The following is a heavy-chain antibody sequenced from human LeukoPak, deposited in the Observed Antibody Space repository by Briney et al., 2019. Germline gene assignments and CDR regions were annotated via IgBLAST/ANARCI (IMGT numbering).Heavy chain of an antibody. CDR1: VVTFSNDW. Sequence: GGSLRLSCAPSVVTFSNDWMHWVRQAPGKGLGWVSRIKSDGINTSYADSVKGRFTISRDNAKDTLNLQMDSLRAEDTAVYYCARDLGQYYDTSDNWFDPWGQGTLVTVSS. CDR2: IKSDGINT. J-gene: IGHJ5*02. CDR3: ARDLGQYYDTSDNWFDP. D-gene: IGHD3-22*01. V-gene: IGHV3-74*01.